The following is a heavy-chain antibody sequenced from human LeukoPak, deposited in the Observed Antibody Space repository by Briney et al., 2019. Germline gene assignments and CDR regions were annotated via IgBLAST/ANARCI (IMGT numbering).Heavy chain of an antibody. Sequence: ASVNVSCKASGGTFSSYAISWVRQAPGQGLEWMGWISAYNGNTNYAQKLQGRVTMTTDTSTSTAYMELRSLRSDDTAVYYCARDSRQYHNIVVVPAADCAFDIWGQGTMVTVSS. CDR1: GGTFSSYA. J-gene: IGHJ3*02. D-gene: IGHD2-2*01. V-gene: IGHV1-18*01. CDR3: ARDSRQYHNIVVVPAADCAFDI. CDR2: ISAYNGNT.